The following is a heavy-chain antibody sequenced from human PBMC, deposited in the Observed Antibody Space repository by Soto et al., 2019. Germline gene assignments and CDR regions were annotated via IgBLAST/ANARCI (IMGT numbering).Heavy chain of an antibody. V-gene: IGHV4-31*03. D-gene: IGHD4-4*01. J-gene: IGHJ5*02. Sequence: QVQLQESGPGLVKPSQTLSLTCTVSAGSISSGTYYWNWIRQHPGKGLEWIGYMYYSGTTYYNPSPQSRLTISVDTSKNQCSLKLRSVTVADTAVYYWARVNDFSTGGFDPWGQGIMVTVSS. CDR3: ARVNDFSTGGFDP. CDR2: MYYSGTT. CDR1: AGSISSGTYY.